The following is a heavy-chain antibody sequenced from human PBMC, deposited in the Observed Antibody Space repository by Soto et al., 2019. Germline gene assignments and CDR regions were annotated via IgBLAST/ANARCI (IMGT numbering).Heavy chain of an antibody. V-gene: IGHV3-9*01. J-gene: IGHJ3*02. CDR1: GFTFDDYA. CDR3: AKDKGLGGDAFDI. D-gene: IGHD3-10*01. Sequence: GGSLRLSCAASGFTFDDYAMHWVRQAPGKGLEWVSGISWNSGSIGYVDSVKGRFTISRDNAKNSLYLQMNSLRAEDTALYYCAKDKGLGGDAFDIWGQGTMVTVSS. CDR2: ISWNSGSI.